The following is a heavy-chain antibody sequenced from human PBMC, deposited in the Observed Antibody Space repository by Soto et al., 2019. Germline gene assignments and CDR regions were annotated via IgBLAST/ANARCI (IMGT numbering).Heavy chain of an antibody. Sequence: ASVKVSCKASGGTFSSYAISWVRQAPGQGLEWMGGIIPIFGTANYAQKFQGRVTITADESTSTAYMELSSLRSEDTAVYYCAKPQSIQDYYYGMDGWGQGTTVTVSS. V-gene: IGHV1-69*13. CDR1: GGTFSSYA. CDR2: IIPIFGTA. D-gene: IGHD6-6*01. J-gene: IGHJ6*02. CDR3: AKPQSIQDYYYGMDG.